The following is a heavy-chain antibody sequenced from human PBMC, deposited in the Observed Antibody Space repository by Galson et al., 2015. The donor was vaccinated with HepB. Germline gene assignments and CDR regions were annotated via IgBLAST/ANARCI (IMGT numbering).Heavy chain of an antibody. J-gene: IGHJ4*02. CDR3: ARDFALAIFDS. V-gene: IGHV4-31*03. CDR1: GDSISSGGHY. CDR2: IDHSGST. Sequence: LSLTCSVSGDSISSGGHYWHWIRQHPVKGLEWIGYIDHSGSTYYRPSLKSRLTLSVDTSKNQFSLRLSSVTAADTAVYYCARDFALAIFDSWGQGTLVTVSS. D-gene: IGHD2-21*01.